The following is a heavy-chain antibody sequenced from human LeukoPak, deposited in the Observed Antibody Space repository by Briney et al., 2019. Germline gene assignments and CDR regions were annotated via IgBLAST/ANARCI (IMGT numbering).Heavy chain of an antibody. V-gene: IGHV4-31*03. CDR2: IYYSGST. Sequence: SQTLSLTCTVSGGTISSGGYYWSWIRQHPGKGLEWIGYIYYSGSTYYNPSLKSRVTISVDTSKNQFSLKLSSVTAADTAVYYCARVATPVFDPWGQGTLVTVSS. D-gene: IGHD2-15*01. J-gene: IGHJ5*02. CDR1: GGTISSGGYY. CDR3: ARVATPVFDP.